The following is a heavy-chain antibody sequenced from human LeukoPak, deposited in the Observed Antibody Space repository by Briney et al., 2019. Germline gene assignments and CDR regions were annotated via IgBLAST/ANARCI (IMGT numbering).Heavy chain of an antibody. V-gene: IGHV1-69*13. CDR2: IIPIFGTA. CDR1: GGTFSSYA. J-gene: IGHJ4*02. D-gene: IGHD4-17*01. Sequence: SVKVSCKASGGTFSSYAISWVRQAPGQGLEWMGGIIPIFGTANYAQKFQGRVTITSDESTNTAYMELSSLRSEDTAVYYCARDYGDWPIAWDWGQGTLVTVSS. CDR3: ARDYGDWPIAWD.